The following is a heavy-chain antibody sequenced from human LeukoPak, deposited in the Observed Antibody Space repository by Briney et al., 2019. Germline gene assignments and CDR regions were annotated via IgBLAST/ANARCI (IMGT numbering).Heavy chain of an antibody. Sequence: GGSLRLSCASSGFTSSDYYMSWIRQAPGKGLESFSCISSSGSTIYYADSVKGLFTISRDNAKNPLYLQMNSLRAEDTAVYYCARGYCSSTSCSQGDWFDPWGQGTLVTVSS. J-gene: IGHJ5*02. V-gene: IGHV3-11*01. CDR2: ISSSGSTI. CDR1: GFTSSDYY. D-gene: IGHD2-2*01. CDR3: ARGYCSSTSCSQGDWFDP.